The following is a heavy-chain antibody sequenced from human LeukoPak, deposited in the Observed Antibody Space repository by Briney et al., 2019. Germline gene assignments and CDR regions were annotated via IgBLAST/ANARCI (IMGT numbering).Heavy chain of an antibody. CDR3: ARGIDTAMVKTHFDY. CDR1: GFTFSSYG. CDR2: IRYDGSNK. D-gene: IGHD5-18*01. V-gene: IGHV3-30*02. Sequence: GGSLRLSCAASGFTFSSYGMHWVRQAPGKGLEWVAFIRYDGSNKYYADSVKGRFTISRDNSKNTLYLQMNSLRAEDTAVYYCARGIDTAMVKTHFDYWGQGTLVTVSS. J-gene: IGHJ4*02.